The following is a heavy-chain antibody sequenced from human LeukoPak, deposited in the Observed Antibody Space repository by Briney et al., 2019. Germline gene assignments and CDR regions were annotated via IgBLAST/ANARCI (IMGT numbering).Heavy chain of an antibody. V-gene: IGHV3-74*01. J-gene: IGHJ4*02. CDR2: LPPDELSI. CDR1: GFTFTNYW. Sequence: GSLRLSCAASGFTFTNYWMHWVRQAPGMGLVWVSRLPPDELSIIYADSVKGRFTVSRDNAKNTVYLQMNNLRVDDTAMYYCIGTIASRGSEYWGQGALVTVSS. CDR3: IGTIASRGSEY. D-gene: IGHD6-6*01.